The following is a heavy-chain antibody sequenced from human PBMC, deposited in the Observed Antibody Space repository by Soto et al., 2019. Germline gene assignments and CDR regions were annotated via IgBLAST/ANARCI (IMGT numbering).Heavy chain of an antibody. J-gene: IGHJ3*02. D-gene: IGHD6-19*01. CDR2: INPSGGST. V-gene: IGHV1-46*01. CDR3: AREMNTVAGTSDDAFDI. CDR1: GYTFTSYY. Sequence: QVQLVQSGAEVKKPGASVKVSCKASGYTFTSYYMHWVRQAPGQGLEWMGIINPSGGSTSYAQKFQGRVTMTRDTSTSTFYMELSSLRSEDTAVYYCAREMNTVAGTSDDAFDIWGQGTMVTVSS.